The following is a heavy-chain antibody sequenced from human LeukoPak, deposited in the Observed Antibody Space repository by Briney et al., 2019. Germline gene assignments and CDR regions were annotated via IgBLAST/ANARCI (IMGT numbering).Heavy chain of an antibody. D-gene: IGHD3-10*01. V-gene: IGHV4-39*01. CDR2: IYYSGST. Sequence: PSETLSLTCTVSGGSISSYYWSWIRQPPGKGLEWIGSIYYSGSTYYNPSLKSRVTISVDTSKNQFSLKLSSVTAADTAVYYCARLIMVRGVIIPPDHWGQGTLVTVSS. CDR3: ARLIMVRGVIIPPDH. CDR1: GGSISSYY. J-gene: IGHJ1*01.